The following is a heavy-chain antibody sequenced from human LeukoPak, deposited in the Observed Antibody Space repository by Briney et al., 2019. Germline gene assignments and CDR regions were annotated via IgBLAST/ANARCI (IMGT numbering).Heavy chain of an antibody. D-gene: IGHD5-24*01. CDR3: ARGDGYLPLDY. CDR2: IIPILGIA. CDR1: GGTFSSYA. V-gene: IGHV1-69*04. Sequence: WASVTVSCKASGGTFSSYAISWVRQAPGQGLEWMGRIIPILGIANYAQKFQGRVTITADKSTSTAYMGLSSLRSEDTAVYYCARGDGYLPLDYWGQGTLVTVSS. J-gene: IGHJ4*02.